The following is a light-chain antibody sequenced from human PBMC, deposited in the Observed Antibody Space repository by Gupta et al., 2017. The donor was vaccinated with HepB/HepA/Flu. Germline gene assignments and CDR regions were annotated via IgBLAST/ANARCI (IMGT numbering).Light chain of an antibody. CDR3: QSYDSSLSSSV. CDR2: GNI. V-gene: IGLV1-40*01. Sequence: QSVLTQPPSVSGAPGQSVTITCTGSSSNIGAGYDVHWYQQLPGTAPKLLLYGNINRPSGVPDRFSGSKSATSASLAITGLQAEAEADYYCQSYDSSLSSSVFGGGTKLTVL. J-gene: IGLJ2*01. CDR1: SSNIGAGYD.